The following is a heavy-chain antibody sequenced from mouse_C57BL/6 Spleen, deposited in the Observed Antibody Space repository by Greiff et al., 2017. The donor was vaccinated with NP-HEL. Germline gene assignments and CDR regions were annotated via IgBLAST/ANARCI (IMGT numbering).Heavy chain of an antibody. CDR3: ARWDSNYGDY. CDR1: GYAFSSYW. D-gene: IGHD2-5*01. J-gene: IGHJ2*01. V-gene: IGHV1-80*01. Sequence: LVESGASVKISCKASGYAFSSYWMNWVKQRPGKGLEWIGQIYPGDGDTNYNGKFKGKATLTADKSSSTAYMQLSSLTSEDSAVYFCARWDSNYGDYWGQGTTLTVSS. CDR2: IYPGDGDT.